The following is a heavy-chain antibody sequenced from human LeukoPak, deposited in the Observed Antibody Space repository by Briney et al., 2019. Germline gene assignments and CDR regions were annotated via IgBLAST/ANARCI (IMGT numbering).Heavy chain of an antibody. CDR1: GGTFSSYA. D-gene: IGHD3-22*01. CDR3: TREGVYAPDGSGYHRDAFDI. J-gene: IGHJ3*02. Sequence: ASVKVSCKASGGTFSSYAISWVRQAPGQGLEWRGRIIPVLGVSNFAQKLQGRVTITADKSTNTAHMDLSRLESGDTAVYYCTREGVYAPDGSGYHRDAFDIWGQGTLVIVSS. V-gene: IGHV1-69*04. CDR2: IIPVLGVS.